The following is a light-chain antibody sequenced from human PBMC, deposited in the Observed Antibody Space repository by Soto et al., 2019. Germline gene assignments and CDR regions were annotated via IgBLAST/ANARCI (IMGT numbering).Light chain of an antibody. CDR2: DDN. V-gene: IGLV2-11*01. J-gene: IGLJ3*02. CDR1: TSDIGGYNY. CDR3: CSYAGIYTWV. Sequence: QSALTQPRSVSGSPGQSGTISFSGTTSDIGGYNYVSWYQQHPGTAPKLIIYDDNRRPSGVPDRFSGSKSGNTASLTISGLQAEDEATYYCCSYAGIYTWVFGGGTKLTVL.